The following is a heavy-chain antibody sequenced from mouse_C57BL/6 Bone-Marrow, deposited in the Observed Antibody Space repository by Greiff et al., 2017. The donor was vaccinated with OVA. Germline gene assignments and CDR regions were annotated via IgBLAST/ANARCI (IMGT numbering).Heavy chain of an antibody. CDR2: IYPGSGNT. D-gene: IGHD2-4*01. CDR1: GYTFTDYY. V-gene: IGHV1-76*01. J-gene: IGHJ2*01. Sequence: VKLVESGAELVRPGASVKLSCKASGYTFTDYYINWVKQRPGQGLEWIARIYPGSGNTYYNEKFKGKATLTAEKSSSTAYMQLSSLTSEDAAVYYCGRCDYDIEDYWGQGTTLTVSS. CDR3: GRCDYDIEDY.